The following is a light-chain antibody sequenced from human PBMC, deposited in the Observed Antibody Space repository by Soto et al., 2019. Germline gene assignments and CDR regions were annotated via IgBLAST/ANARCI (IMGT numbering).Light chain of an antibody. CDR3: CSYAGTTTYV. CDR2: EVT. V-gene: IGLV2-23*02. Sequence: QSALTQPASVSGPPGHSLTISCTGTRSDVGSYNLVSWYQQHPGKAPKLMIYEVTERPSGVSNRFSGSKSGDTASLTISGLQAEDEADYYCCSYAGTTTYVFGTGTKVTVL. J-gene: IGLJ1*01. CDR1: RSDVGSYNL.